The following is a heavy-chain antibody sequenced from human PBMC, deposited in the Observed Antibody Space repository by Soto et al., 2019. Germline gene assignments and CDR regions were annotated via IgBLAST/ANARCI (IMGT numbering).Heavy chain of an antibody. V-gene: IGHV1-69*06. J-gene: IGHJ4*02. Sequence: SVKVSCKASGGTFSSYAISWVRQAPGQGLEWMGGIIPIFGTANYAQKFQGRVTITADKSTSTAYMELSSLRSEDTAVYYCARERAAGTTTDFDYWGQGTLVTVSS. CDR3: ARERAAGTTTDFDY. CDR1: GGTFSSYA. D-gene: IGHD6-13*01. CDR2: IIPIFGTA.